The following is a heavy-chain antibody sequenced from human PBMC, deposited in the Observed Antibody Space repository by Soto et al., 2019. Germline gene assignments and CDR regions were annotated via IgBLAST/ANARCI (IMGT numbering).Heavy chain of an antibody. Sequence: GGSLRLSCAASGFTFSNAWMSWVRQAPGKGLELVGRIKRKTYGGTTDYAAPVKGRFTISRDDSKNTLYLEMNSLKTEDTAVYYCATDRRDYGDVHFDYWGQGTLVTVSS. CDR2: IKRKTYGGTT. CDR3: ATDRRDYGDVHFDY. J-gene: IGHJ4*02. CDR1: GFTFSNAW. D-gene: IGHD4-17*01. V-gene: IGHV3-15*01.